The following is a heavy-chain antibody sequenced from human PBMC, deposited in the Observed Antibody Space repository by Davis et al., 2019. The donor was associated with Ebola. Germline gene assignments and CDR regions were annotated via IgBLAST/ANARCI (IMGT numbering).Heavy chain of an antibody. CDR3: ARGIGDSGSYSDDAFDI. CDR2: MNPNSGNT. V-gene: IGHV1-8*01. Sequence: ASAMVSCKASGYTFTSYDINWVRQATGQGLEWMGWMNPNSGNTGYAQKFQGRVTMTRNTSISTAYMELSSLRSEDTAVYYCARGIGDSGSYSDDAFDIWGQGTMVTVSS. J-gene: IGHJ3*02. CDR1: GYTFTSYD. D-gene: IGHD1-26*01.